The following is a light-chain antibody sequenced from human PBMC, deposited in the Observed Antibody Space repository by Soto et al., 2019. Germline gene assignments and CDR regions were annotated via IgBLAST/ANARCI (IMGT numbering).Light chain of an antibody. CDR2: WAS. J-gene: IGKJ1*01. CDR3: QQSYSTPRT. CDR1: QSVLYSSNKKNY. V-gene: IGKV4-1*01. Sequence: DIVMTQSPDSLAVSLGERATINGKSSQSVLYSSNKKNYLAWYQQKSGQSPKVLIYWASTRESGVPDRFSGSGSGTDFTLTISSLQAEDAAVYYCQQSYSTPRTFGQGTNVEIK.